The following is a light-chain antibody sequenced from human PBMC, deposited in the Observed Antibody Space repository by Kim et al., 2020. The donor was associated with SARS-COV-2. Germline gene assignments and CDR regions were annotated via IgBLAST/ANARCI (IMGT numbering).Light chain of an antibody. Sequence: ASVGDRVTITCRASQDIRHHLAWFQQKPGKVPKSLIYDASNLQSGVPSKLSGSRSGTDFILTISSLQPEDFATYYCQQYNTFPWTFGQGTKVDIK. J-gene: IGKJ1*01. CDR3: QQYNTFPWT. V-gene: IGKV1-16*02. CDR2: DAS. CDR1: QDIRHH.